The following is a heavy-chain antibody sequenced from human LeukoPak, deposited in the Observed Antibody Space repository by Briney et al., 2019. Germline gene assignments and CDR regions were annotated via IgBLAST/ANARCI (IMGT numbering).Heavy chain of an antibody. J-gene: IGHJ6*02. CDR3: ARVLDFWSGSTHYSYDTMDV. CDR2: INPNSGGT. D-gene: IGHD3-3*01. CDR1: GFTFTSSA. V-gene: IGHV1-2*02. Sequence: RTSVKVSCKASGFTFTSSAMQRVRQAPGQGLEWMGWINPNSGGTNYAQKFQGRVTMTRDTSISTAYMELSSLRSDDTAVYYCARVLDFWSGSTHYSYDTMDVWGQGTTVTVSS.